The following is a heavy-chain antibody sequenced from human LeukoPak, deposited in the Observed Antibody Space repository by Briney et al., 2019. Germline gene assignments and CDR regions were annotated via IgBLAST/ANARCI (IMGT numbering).Heavy chain of an antibody. CDR1: GFDLSTYE. J-gene: IGHJ5*02. Sequence: GGSLRLSCAASGFDLSTYEMNWVRQAPGKGLEWIADITISGHTKNYADSVKGRFTISRDNARTSLYLQMNSLRVGDTGVYYCARGDPHADLWGQGTLVTVSS. CDR2: ITISGHTK. CDR3: ARGDPHADL. V-gene: IGHV3-48*03.